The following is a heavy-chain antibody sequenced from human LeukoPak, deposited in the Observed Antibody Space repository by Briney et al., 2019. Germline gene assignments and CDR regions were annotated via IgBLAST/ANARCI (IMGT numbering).Heavy chain of an antibody. Sequence: SETLSLTCTVSSASIRSDYWSWIRQPAGKGLEWIGRIDFTGSVNYNPTLRSRLTMSVDTSKNQFSLKMTSVTAADTAVYYCARVHDSSGYGMYYFDYWGQGTLVTVSS. V-gene: IGHV4-4*07. CDR3: ARVHDSSGYGMYYFDY. D-gene: IGHD3-22*01. CDR1: SASIRSDY. CDR2: IDFTGSV. J-gene: IGHJ4*02.